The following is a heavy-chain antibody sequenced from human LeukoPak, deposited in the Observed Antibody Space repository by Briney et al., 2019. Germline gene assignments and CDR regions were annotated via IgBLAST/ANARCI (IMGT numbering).Heavy chain of an antibody. Sequence: GGSLRLSCAASGFTFSSYAMHWVRQAPGKGLEWVAVILYDGSNEYYADSVKGRFTISRDDARNSVYLQLNSLRAEDTALYYCARGRGWVDHWGQGNLVTVSS. V-gene: IGHV3-30*03. J-gene: IGHJ4*02. CDR1: GFTFSSYA. CDR2: ILYDGSNE. D-gene: IGHD3-16*01. CDR3: ARGRGWVDH.